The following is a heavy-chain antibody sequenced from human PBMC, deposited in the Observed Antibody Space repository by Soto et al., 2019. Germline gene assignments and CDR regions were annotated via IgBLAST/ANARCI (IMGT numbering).Heavy chain of an antibody. CDR2: INHSGSS. J-gene: IGHJ4*02. Sequence: SETLSLTCGVSGGSFGGYYWSWIRQPPGKGLEWIGEINHSGSSNYNPSLKSRVTISIDTSKNQFSLKLTSVTAADTAVYYCASPSVDCGGDCYYFGHWGQGTLVTVSS. CDR3: ASPSVDCGGDCYYFGH. CDR1: GGSFGGYY. D-gene: IGHD2-21*02. V-gene: IGHV4-34*01.